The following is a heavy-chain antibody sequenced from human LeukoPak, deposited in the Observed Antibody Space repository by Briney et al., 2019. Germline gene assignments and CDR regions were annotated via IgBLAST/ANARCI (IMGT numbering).Heavy chain of an antibody. J-gene: IGHJ4*02. Sequence: SETLSLTCTVSGGSISSYYWSWIRQPPGKGLEWIGYIYYSGSTNYNPSLKSRVTISVDTSKNQFSLKLSSVTAADTAVYYCARVIAVAASTHFDCWGQGTLVTVSS. D-gene: IGHD6-19*01. V-gene: IGHV4-59*01. CDR2: IYYSGST. CDR1: GGSISSYY. CDR3: ARVIAVAASTHFDC.